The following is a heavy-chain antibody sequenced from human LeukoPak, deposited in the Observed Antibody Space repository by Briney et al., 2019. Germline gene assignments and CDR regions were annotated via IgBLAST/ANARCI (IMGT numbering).Heavy chain of an antibody. CDR3: ARGTRDARGLQGFDY. CDR1: GGTFSSYD. V-gene: IGHV1-8*01. J-gene: IGHJ4*02. D-gene: IGHD5-24*01. Sequence: ASVKVSCKPSGGTFSSYDINWVRQATGQGLEWMGWMNPNSGNTGYAQKFQGRVTMTRNTSVSTAYMELSSLRSEDTAVYYCARGTRDARGLQGFDYWGQGTLVTVSS. CDR2: MNPNSGNT.